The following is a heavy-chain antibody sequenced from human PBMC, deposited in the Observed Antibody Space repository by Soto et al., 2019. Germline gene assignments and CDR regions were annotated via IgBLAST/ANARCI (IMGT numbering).Heavy chain of an antibody. V-gene: IGHV4-59*01. D-gene: IGHD3-3*01. J-gene: IGHJ3*02. CDR1: GGSISCYY. Sequence: SATLSPTCTVSGGSISCYYSSWIRQPPGKGLEWIGYIYYSGSTNYNPSLKSRVTISVDTSKNQFSLKLSSVTAADTAVYYCARSYYDFWSGYFRDAFDIWGQGTMVTVSS. CDR3: ARSYYDFWSGYFRDAFDI. CDR2: IYYSGST.